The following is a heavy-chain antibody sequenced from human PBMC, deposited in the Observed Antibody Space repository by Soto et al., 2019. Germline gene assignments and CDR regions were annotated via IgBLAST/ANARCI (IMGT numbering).Heavy chain of an antibody. Sequence: GGSLRLSCAASGFTFSSYSMNWVRQAPGKGLEWVSYISSSSSTIYYADSVKGRFTISRDNAKNSLYLQMNSLRAEDTAVYYCARGPVVVVAATEAADYWGQGTLVTVSS. CDR3: ARGPVVVVAATEAADY. V-gene: IGHV3-48*01. J-gene: IGHJ4*02. CDR1: GFTFSSYS. D-gene: IGHD2-15*01. CDR2: ISSSSSTI.